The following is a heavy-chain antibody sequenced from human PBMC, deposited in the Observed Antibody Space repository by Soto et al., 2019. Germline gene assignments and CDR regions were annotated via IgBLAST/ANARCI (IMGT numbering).Heavy chain of an antibody. Sequence: QVQLVQSGAEVKKPGASVKVSCKASGYTFTSYYINWVRQATGQGLEWMGWMNPNSGNTGYAQKFQGRVTMTRNTSISTDYMELSSLRSEDTTVYYCARRHCIAAAAIDYWGQGILVTVSS. V-gene: IGHV1-8*01. CDR1: GYTFTSYY. CDR3: ARRHCIAAAAIDY. CDR2: MNPNSGNT. J-gene: IGHJ4*02. D-gene: IGHD6-13*01.